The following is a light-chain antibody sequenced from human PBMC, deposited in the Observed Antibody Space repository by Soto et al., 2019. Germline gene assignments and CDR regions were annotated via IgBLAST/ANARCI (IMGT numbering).Light chain of an antibody. Sequence: ESVWKQSPATLSLSPGDRATVSCGGSQSVSNYLAWYQQRPGQAPILLMYDASNHATGITARFSRSGYGTDFTLTISNLEPEDFAIYYCKQRSNPFGQGTRLDIK. J-gene: IGKJ5*01. CDR1: QSVSNY. CDR2: DAS. CDR3: KQRSNP. V-gene: IGKV3-11*01.